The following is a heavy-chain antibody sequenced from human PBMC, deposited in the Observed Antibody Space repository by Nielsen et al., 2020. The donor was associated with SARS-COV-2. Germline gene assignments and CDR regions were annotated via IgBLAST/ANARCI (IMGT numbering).Heavy chain of an antibody. V-gene: IGHV1-2*02. CDR1: GYTFTSYD. CDR3: ARKGVVPAAIAFDY. CDR2: INPNSGGT. Sequence: ASVKVSCKASGYTFTSYDINWVRQAPGQGLEWMGWINPNSGGTNYAQKFQGRVTMTRDTSISTAYMELSRLRSDDTAVYYCARKGVVPAAIAFDYWGQGTLVTVSS. D-gene: IGHD2-2*01. J-gene: IGHJ4*02.